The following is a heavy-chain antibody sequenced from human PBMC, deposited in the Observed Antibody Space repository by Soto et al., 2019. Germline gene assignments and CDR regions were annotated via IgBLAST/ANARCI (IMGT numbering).Heavy chain of an antibody. CDR3: ARARGDYLFDY. CDR1: GFTFSSYR. V-gene: IGHV3-21*01. J-gene: IGHJ4*02. CDR2: MSSSSSYI. Sequence: GGSLRLSCAASGFTFSSYRMNWVRQAPGKGLEWVSSMSSSSSYIYYVDSVKGRFTISRDNAKNSLYLQMNSLRAEDTAVYYCARARGDYLFDYWGQGTLVTVSS. D-gene: IGHD4-17*01.